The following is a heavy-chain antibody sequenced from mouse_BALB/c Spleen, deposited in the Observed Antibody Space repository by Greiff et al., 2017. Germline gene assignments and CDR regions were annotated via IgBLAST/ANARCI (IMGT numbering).Heavy chain of an antibody. CDR1: GFTFSSYG. CDR2: INSNGGST. V-gene: IGHV5-6-3*01. Sequence: EVQLVESGGGLVQPGGSLKLSCAASGFTFSSYGMSWVRQTPDKRLELVATINSNGGSTYYPDSVKGRFTISRDNAKNTLYLQMSSLKSEDTAMYYCAREGLRPWFAYWGQGTLVTVSA. J-gene: IGHJ3*01. D-gene: IGHD2-4*01. CDR3: AREGLRPWFAY.